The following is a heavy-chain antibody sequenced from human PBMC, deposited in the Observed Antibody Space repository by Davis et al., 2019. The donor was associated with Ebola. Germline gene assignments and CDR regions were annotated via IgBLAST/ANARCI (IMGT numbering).Heavy chain of an antibody. D-gene: IGHD3/OR15-3a*01. Sequence: AASVKVSCKASGGTFRSYVISWVRQAPGQGLEWMGGILPIFGTANYAQKFQGRVTMTTDTSTSTAYMELRSLRSDDTAVYYCARGTRTLDIWGQGTTVTVSS. J-gene: IGHJ3*02. V-gene: IGHV1-69*05. CDR3: ARGTRTLDI. CDR1: GGTFRSYV. CDR2: ILPIFGTA.